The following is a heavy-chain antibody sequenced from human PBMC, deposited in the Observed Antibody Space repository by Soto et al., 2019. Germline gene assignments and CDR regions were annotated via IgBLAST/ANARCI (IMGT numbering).Heavy chain of an antibody. V-gene: IGHV3-33*03. CDR1: GFTFSSYG. CDR3: AKDLGVSSSRSIGMDV. J-gene: IGHJ6*02. CDR2: IWYDGSNK. Sequence: GGSLRLSCAASGFTFSSYGMHWVRQAPGKGLEWVAVIWYDGSNKYYADSVKGRFTISRDNAKNSLYLQMNSLRAEDTALYYCAKDLGVSSSRSIGMDVWGQGTTVTVSS. D-gene: IGHD6-6*01.